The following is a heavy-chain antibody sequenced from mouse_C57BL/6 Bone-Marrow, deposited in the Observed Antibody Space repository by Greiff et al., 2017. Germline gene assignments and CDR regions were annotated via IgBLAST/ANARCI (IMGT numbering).Heavy chain of an antibody. Sequence: QVQLQQSGAELVMPGASVKLSCKASGYTFTSYWMHWVKQRPGQGLEWIGEIDPSDSYTNYNQKFKGKSTLTVDKSSSTAYMQLSSLTSEDSAVYYCAREGFITTVPFAYWGQGTLVTVSA. CDR3: AREGFITTVPFAY. D-gene: IGHD1-1*01. J-gene: IGHJ3*01. CDR1: GYTFTSYW. CDR2: IDPSDSYT. V-gene: IGHV1-69*01.